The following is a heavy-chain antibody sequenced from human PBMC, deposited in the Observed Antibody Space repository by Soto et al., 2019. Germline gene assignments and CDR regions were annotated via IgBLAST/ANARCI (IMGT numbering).Heavy chain of an antibody. D-gene: IGHD5-12*01. CDR1: GFTFSSYG. J-gene: IGHJ6*02. Sequence: PGGSLRLSCAASGFTFSSYGMQWVRQAPGKGLEWVAVISYDGSNKYYADSVKGRFTISRDNSKNTLYLQMNSLRAEDTAVYYCAKDLGGYDLPYGMDVWGQGTTVTVSS. CDR3: AKDLGGYDLPYGMDV. V-gene: IGHV3-30*18. CDR2: ISYDGSNK.